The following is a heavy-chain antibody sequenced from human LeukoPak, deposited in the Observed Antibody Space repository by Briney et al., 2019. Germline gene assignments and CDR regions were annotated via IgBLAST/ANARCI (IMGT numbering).Heavy chain of an antibody. CDR2: IYWDDDK. CDR3: AHVEMATISDHFDY. V-gene: IGHV2-5*02. CDR1: GFSLSTSGMG. D-gene: IGHD5-24*01. Sequence: SGPTLVNPTQTLTLTCTFSGFSLSTSGMGVGWIRHPPGKALEWLALIYWDDDKRYSPSLKSRLTITKGASKNQVVLTMTNMDPVDTATYYCAHVEMATISDHFDYWGQGTLVTVSS. J-gene: IGHJ4*02.